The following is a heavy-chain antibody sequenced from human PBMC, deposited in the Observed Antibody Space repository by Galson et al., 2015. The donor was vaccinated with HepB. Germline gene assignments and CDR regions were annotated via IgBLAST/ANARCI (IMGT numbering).Heavy chain of an antibody. D-gene: IGHD3-10*01. CDR1: GDSISSSHW. CDR2: IYHSGST. V-gene: IGHV4-4*02. Sequence: SETLSLTCAVSGDSISSSHWWNWVRQPPGKGLECIGEIYHSGSTNYNLYLKSRVTISVDKSKNQFSLKLSSVTAADTAVYYCARGYYGSGRLDYWGQGILVTV. J-gene: IGHJ4*02. CDR3: ARGYYGSGRLDY.